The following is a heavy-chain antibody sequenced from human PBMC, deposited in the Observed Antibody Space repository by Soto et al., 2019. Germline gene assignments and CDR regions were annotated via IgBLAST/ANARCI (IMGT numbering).Heavy chain of an antibody. D-gene: IGHD6-13*01. CDR2: IVVGSGNT. J-gene: IGHJ6*02. CDR1: GFTFTSSA. V-gene: IGHV1-58*01. CDR3: AAGYSSSWHYYYYGMEV. Sequence: ASVKVSCKASGFTFTSSAVQWVRQARGQRLEWIGWIVVGSGNTNYAQKFQERVTITRDMSTSTAYMELSSLRSEDTAVYYCAAGYSSSWHYYYYGMEVCGQGTTVTVSS.